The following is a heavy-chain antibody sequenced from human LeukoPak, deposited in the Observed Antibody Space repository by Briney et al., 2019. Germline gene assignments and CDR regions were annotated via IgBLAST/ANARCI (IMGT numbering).Heavy chain of an antibody. CDR3: AKGYYYGSGSFRWFDP. CDR2: ISAGGGTT. D-gene: IGHD3-10*01. CDR1: GFTFSSYA. J-gene: IGHJ5*02. Sequence: GGSLRLSCADYGFTFSSYAMSWVRQAPGKGLEWVSAISAGGGTTYYADSVKGRFTIARDKSKNTLYLQMKSLRAEDTAVYYCAKGYYYGSGSFRWFDPWGQGTLVTVSS. V-gene: IGHV3-23*01.